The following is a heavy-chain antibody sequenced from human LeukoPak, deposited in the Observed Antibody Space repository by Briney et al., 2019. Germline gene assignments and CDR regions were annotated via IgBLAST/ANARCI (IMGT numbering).Heavy chain of an antibody. CDR1: GFTFSSYW. V-gene: IGHV3-7*01. CDR2: IKQDGSEK. CDR3: ARGYRYYYDSSGYLDY. Sequence: PGGSLRLSCAASGFTFSSYWMSWVHQAPGKGLEWVANIKQDGSEKYYVDSVKGRFTISRDNAKNSLYLQMNSLRAEDTAVYYCARGYRYYYDSSGYLDYWGQGTLVTVSS. D-gene: IGHD3-22*01. J-gene: IGHJ4*02.